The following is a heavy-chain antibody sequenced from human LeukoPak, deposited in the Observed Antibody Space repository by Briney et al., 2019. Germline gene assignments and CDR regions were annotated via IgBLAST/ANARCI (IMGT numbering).Heavy chain of an antibody. J-gene: IGHJ4*02. CDR2: IIPIFGTA. D-gene: IGHD2-2*01. Sequence: EASVKVSCKASGGTFSSYAISWVRQAPGQGLEWMGGIIPIFGTANYAQKFQGRVTITTDESTSTAYMELSRLRSDDTAVYYCARGRDIVVVPAFCDYWGQGTLVTVSS. CDR3: ARGRDIVVVPAFCDY. CDR1: GGTFSSYA. V-gene: IGHV1-69*05.